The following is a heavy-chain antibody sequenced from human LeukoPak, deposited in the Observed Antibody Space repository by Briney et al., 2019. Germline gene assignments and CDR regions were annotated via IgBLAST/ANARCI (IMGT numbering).Heavy chain of an antibody. CDR1: GGTFSSYA. Sequence: GASVKVSCKASGGTFSSYAISWVRQAPGQGLEWMGGIIPIFGTANYAQKFQGRVTITADESTSTAYMELSSLRSEDTAVYYCARVMSGSYPYYYYGMDVWGQGTTVTVSS. J-gene: IGHJ6*02. V-gene: IGHV1-69*13. CDR3: ARVMSGSYPYYYYGMDV. CDR2: IIPIFGTA. D-gene: IGHD1-26*01.